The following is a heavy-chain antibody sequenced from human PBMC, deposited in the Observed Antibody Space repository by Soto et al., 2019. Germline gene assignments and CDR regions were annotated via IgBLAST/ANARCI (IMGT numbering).Heavy chain of an antibody. Sequence: ASVKVSCKISGYTLSELSMHWVRQAPGKGLEWMGGFDPEDGDPEDGETVYAQKFQGRVTMTEDTSADIAYMELSSLRSEDTAVYYCVTLPGWELSLRYFDYWGQGTLVTVSS. V-gene: IGHV1-24*01. CDR2: FDPEDGDPEDGET. J-gene: IGHJ4*02. CDR1: GYTLSELS. D-gene: IGHD1-26*01. CDR3: VTLPGWELSLRYFDY.